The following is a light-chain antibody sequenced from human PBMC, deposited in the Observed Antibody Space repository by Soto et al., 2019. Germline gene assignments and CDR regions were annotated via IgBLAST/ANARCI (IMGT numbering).Light chain of an antibody. CDR1: TSDVGTFGL. V-gene: IGLV2-23*01. CDR3: SSYAGSTTFYV. CDR2: EGS. Sequence: QSALTQPASVSGSPGQSITISCSGTTSDVGTFGLVSWFQQHPGKAPKLMIYEGSKRPAGVSKRFSGSKSGDTASLTISGLRAEDEADYYCSSYAGSTTFYVFGTGTKVTVL. J-gene: IGLJ1*01.